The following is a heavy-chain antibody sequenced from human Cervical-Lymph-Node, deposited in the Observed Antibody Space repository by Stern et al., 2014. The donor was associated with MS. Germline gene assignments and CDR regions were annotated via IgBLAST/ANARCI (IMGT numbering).Heavy chain of an antibody. D-gene: IGHD3-9*01. J-gene: IGHJ4*01. Sequence: QVTLQESGPTLVKPTQTLTLTCTFSGFSLSTSGVGVGWIRQPPGKALEWLALLYWTDDRRYSPSLKSRLTITKDTSKNQVVLTMTNMDPVDTATYYCAHDYHDILTGYYNSRFASWGHGTLVTVSS. CDR3: AHDYHDILTGYYNSRFAS. CDR2: LYWTDDR. CDR1: GFSLSTSGVG. V-gene: IGHV2-5*01.